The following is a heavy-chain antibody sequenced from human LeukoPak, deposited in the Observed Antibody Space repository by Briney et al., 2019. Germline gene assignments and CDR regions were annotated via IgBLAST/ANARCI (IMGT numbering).Heavy chain of an antibody. J-gene: IGHJ3*02. V-gene: IGHV1-2*02. CDR1: GYTFTGYY. Sequence: ASVKVSCKASGYTFTGYYMHWVRQAPGQGLEWMGWINPNSGGTNYAQKFQGRVTMTRDTSISTAYMELSRLRSDDTAVYYCARKPIAAAGTHAFDIWGQGTMVTVSS. D-gene: IGHD6-13*01. CDR3: ARKPIAAAGTHAFDI. CDR2: INPNSGGT.